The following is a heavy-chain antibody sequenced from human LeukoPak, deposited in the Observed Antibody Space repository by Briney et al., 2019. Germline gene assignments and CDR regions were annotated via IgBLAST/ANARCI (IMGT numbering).Heavy chain of an antibody. V-gene: IGHV4-34*01. CDR2: INHSGST. CDR3: ARNYDSWSGGSRINWFDP. J-gene: IGHJ5*02. Sequence: SETLSLTCAVYGGSFSGYYWSWIRQPPGKGLEWIGEINHSGSTNYNPSLKSRVTISVDTSKNQFSLKLSSVTAADTAVYYCARNYDSWSGGSRINWFDPWGQGTLVTVSS. CDR1: GGSFSGYY. D-gene: IGHD3-3*01.